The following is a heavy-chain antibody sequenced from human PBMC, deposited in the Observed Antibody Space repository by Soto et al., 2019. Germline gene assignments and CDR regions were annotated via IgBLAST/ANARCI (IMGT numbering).Heavy chain of an antibody. CDR2: IYYSGST. Sequence: SETLSLTCTVSGGSISSYYWSWIRQPPGKGLEWIGYIYYSGSTNYNPSLKSRVTISVDTSKNQFSLKLSSVTAADTAVYYCARGITVYGDPYYYYYGMDVWGQGTTVTVSS. V-gene: IGHV4-59*01. J-gene: IGHJ6*02. CDR1: GGSISSYY. D-gene: IGHD4-17*01. CDR3: ARGITVYGDPYYYYYGMDV.